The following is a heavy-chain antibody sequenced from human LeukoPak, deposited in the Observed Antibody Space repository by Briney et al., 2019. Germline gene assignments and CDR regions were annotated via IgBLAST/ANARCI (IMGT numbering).Heavy chain of an antibody. Sequence: SQTLSLTCAISRDSVSSNSVTWNWIRQSPSRSLEWLGRTYYRSTWYNDYAVSVRGRITVNPDTSKNQFSLHLNSVTPEDTAVYYCARRLTQYDCFDPWGQGILVTVSS. CDR2: TYYRSTWYN. J-gene: IGHJ5*02. D-gene: IGHD2-2*01. V-gene: IGHV6-1*01. CDR3: ARRLTQYDCFDP. CDR1: RDSVSSNSVT.